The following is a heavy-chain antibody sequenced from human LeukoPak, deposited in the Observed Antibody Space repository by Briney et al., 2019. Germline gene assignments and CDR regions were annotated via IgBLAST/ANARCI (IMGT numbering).Heavy chain of an antibody. Sequence: SETLSLTCAVYGESFSKYYWSWIRQPPGKGLEWIGEINHSGNTNYNPSLKSRVTISVDTSKNQFSLKLSSVTAADTAVYYCARAGRWLQLDYWGQGTLVTVSS. CDR2: INHSGNT. D-gene: IGHD5-24*01. V-gene: IGHV4-34*09. CDR3: ARAGRWLQLDY. J-gene: IGHJ4*02. CDR1: GESFSKYY.